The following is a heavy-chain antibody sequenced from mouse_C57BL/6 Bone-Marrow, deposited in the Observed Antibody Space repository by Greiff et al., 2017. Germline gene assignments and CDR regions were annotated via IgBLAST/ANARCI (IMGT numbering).Heavy chain of an antibody. J-gene: IGHJ3*01. Sequence: EVQRVESGGGLVQPGGSLKLSCAASGFTFSDYYMYWVRQTPEQRLEWVAYISNGGGSTYYPDTVKGRFTISRDNAKNTLYLQMSRLKSEDTAMYYCARRDSNAWFAYWGQGTLVTVSA. CDR2: ISNGGGST. CDR3: ARRDSNAWFAY. V-gene: IGHV5-12*01. D-gene: IGHD2-5*01. CDR1: GFTFSDYY.